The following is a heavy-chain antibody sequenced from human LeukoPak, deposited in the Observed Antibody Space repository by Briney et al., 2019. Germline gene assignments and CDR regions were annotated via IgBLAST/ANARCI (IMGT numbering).Heavy chain of an antibody. V-gene: IGHV1-2*02. CDR1: GYTFTGYY. J-gene: IGHJ4*02. Sequence: ASVKVSCKASGYTFTGYYMHWVRQAPGQGLEWMGWINPNSGGTNYAQKFQGRVTMTRDTSISTAYMELSRLRSDDTAVYYCARESASAPPESQTYDFWSGYYYYFDYWGQGTLVTVSS. CDR3: ARESASAPPESQTYDFWSGYYYYFDY. CDR2: INPNSGGT. D-gene: IGHD3-3*01.